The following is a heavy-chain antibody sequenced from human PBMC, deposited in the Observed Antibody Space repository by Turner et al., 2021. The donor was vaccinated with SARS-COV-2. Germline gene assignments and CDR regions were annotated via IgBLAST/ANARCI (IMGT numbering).Heavy chain of an antibody. D-gene: IGHD6-19*01. CDR1: GFTFSGYS. J-gene: IGHJ6*02. CDR2: ITGSSGYI. V-gene: IGHV3-21*01. CDR3: ARVFPTDSSVWYRYYYYYGMDV. Sequence: EVQLVESGGGLVKPGGSLRLSCAASGFTFSGYSMNWVRQAPGKGLEWVSSITGSSGYIYYADSVKGRFTISRDNAKTSLYLQMNSLRAEDTAVYYCARVFPTDSSVWYRYYYYYGMDVWGQGTTVTVSS.